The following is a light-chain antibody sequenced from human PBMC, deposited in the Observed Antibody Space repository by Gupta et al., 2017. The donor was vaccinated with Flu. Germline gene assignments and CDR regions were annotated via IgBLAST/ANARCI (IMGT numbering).Light chain of an antibody. Sequence: SALTLPPSASGSPRQSVTISCTGTSRDICGHNYVSWFHQHPGKAPKLMIYEATKRPSGVPDRFSGSQSGNTASLTVAVLQAEDEADYYCFSHAGSGWVFGGGTKLTVL. CDR2: EAT. V-gene: IGLV2-8*01. J-gene: IGLJ3*02. CDR1: SRDICGHNY. CDR3: FSHAGSGWV.